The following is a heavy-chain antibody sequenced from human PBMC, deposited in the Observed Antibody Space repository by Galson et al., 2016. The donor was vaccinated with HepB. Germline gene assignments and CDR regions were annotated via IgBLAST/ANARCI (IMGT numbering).Heavy chain of an antibody. Sequence: SLRLSCAASGFSFIDHVMHWVRHVPGKGLQYVSGVSYIVKTTYYANSVKGRFTISRDNYKNTVYLQMGGLRVDDTAVYYCARENLQRRTGLDLWGRGTLVTVSS. CDR3: ARENLQRRTGLDL. D-gene: IGHD1-1*01. V-gene: IGHV3-64*01. CDR2: VSYIVKTT. CDR1: GFSFIDHV. J-gene: IGHJ5*02.